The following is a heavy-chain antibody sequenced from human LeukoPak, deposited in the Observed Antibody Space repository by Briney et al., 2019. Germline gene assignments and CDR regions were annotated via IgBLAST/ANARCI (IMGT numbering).Heavy chain of an antibody. CDR1: GGTFSSYA. J-gene: IGHJ4*02. D-gene: IGHD3-22*01. CDR2: IIPIFGTA. Sequence: SVKVSCKASGGTFSSYAISWVRQAPGQGLEWMGGIIPIFGTANYAQKFQGRDTITTDESTSTAYMELSSLRSEDTAVYYCAREPVAYYYDSSGYEGHYWGQGTLVTVSS. V-gene: IGHV1-69*05. CDR3: AREPVAYYYDSSGYEGHY.